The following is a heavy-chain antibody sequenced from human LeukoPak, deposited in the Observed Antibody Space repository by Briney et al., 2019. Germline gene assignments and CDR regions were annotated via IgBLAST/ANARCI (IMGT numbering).Heavy chain of an antibody. D-gene: IGHD6-19*01. V-gene: IGHV1-3*01. Sequence: GASVKVSCKASGYTFTSLAIHWVRQAPGQRLEWMGWIDAGNGNTKCSQNFQGKVTITRDTSATTAYMELSSLRSEDTAVYYCARLGDASSGWFYWGQGTLVTVSS. CDR3: ARLGDASSGWFY. CDR2: IDAGNGNT. J-gene: IGHJ4*02. CDR1: GYTFTSLA.